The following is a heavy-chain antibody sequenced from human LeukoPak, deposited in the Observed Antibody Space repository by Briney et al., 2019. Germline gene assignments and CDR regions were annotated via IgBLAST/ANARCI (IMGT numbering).Heavy chain of an antibody. Sequence: PGGSLRLSCAASGFTFSSYAMSLVRQAPGKGLEWVPAISGSGGSTYYADSVKGRFTISRDNSKNTLYLQMNSLRAEDTAVYYCAKDPGYSSSWSKVWGQGTLVTVSS. V-gene: IGHV3-23*01. CDR3: AKDPGYSSSWSKV. J-gene: IGHJ4*02. CDR2: ISGSGGST. D-gene: IGHD6-13*01. CDR1: GFTFSSYA.